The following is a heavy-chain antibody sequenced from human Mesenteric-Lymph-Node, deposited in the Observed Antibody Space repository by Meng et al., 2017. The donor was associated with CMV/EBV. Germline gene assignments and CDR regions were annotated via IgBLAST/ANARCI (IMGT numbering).Heavy chain of an antibody. D-gene: IGHD3-10*01. CDR1: GGSISSSSYY. V-gene: IGHV4-39*01. Sequence: QRHLQESGPGSAKTSETLCIPSSVSGGSISSSSYYWGWIRQPPGKGLEWIGSIYYSGSTYYNPSLKSRVTISVDTSKNQFSLKLSSVTAADTAVYYCARPHYYGSGSSPWFDPWGQGTLVTVSS. CDR2: IYYSGST. CDR3: ARPHYYGSGSSPWFDP. J-gene: IGHJ5*02.